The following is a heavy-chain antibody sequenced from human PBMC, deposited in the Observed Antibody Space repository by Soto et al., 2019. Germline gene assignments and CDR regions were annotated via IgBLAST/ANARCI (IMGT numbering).Heavy chain of an antibody. CDR2: IKQDGSQT. J-gene: IGHJ4*02. CDR1: GFTFSDSW. CDR3: VRESTWLLHYDF. D-gene: IGHD5-18*01. Sequence: PGGSLSLSCAASGFTFSDSWMGWVRQAPGTGLQWVANIKQDGSQTLYEGSLRGRFIISRDNPLNTLYLHMSSLRAEDTALYYCVRESTWLLHYDFWGQGTVVTVS. V-gene: IGHV3-7*01.